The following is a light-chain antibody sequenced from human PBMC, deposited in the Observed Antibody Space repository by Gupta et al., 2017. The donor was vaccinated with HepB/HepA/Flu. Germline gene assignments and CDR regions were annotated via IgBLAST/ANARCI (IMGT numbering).Light chain of an antibody. J-gene: IGLJ3*02. CDR2: DVS. Sequence: QSALTQPASVSGSPGQSITISCTGSSSDVGGYNDVSWYQQYPAKAPKLFNYDVSNRPSGVFYRFFCFKSGDTAPPPTLWLQPEEEAVDYCSYSARGDTRWLFGGGTKLTVL. CDR3: SYSARGDTRWL. V-gene: IGLV2-14*01. CDR1: SSDVGGYND.